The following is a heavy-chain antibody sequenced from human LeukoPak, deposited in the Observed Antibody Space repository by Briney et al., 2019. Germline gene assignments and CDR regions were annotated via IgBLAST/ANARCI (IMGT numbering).Heavy chain of an antibody. CDR2: IYRGGTT. Sequence: PGGSLRLSCAASGFIVTSNYMSWVRQAPGKGLEWVSVIYRGGTTYYADSVKGRFTISRDNSKNTLYIQMNSLRSDDTAVYYCARARGGSYCNYWGQGTLVTVSS. J-gene: IGHJ4*02. V-gene: IGHV3-53*05. D-gene: IGHD1-26*01. CDR1: GFIVTSNY. CDR3: ARARGGSYCNY.